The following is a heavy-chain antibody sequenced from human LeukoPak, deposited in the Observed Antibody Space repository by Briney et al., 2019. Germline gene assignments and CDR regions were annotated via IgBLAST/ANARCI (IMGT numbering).Heavy chain of an antibody. J-gene: IGHJ4*02. Sequence: GGSLRLSCAASGFVFSTYGIHWVRQAPGKGLEWVAGIWYDGTTKYYADSVKGRFTISRDNSKNTVSLQMDSLRAEDTAVYSCARAQTTVTTYWGQGAQVTVSS. D-gene: IGHD4-17*01. CDR3: ARAQTTVTTY. CDR1: GFVFSTYG. CDR2: IWYDGTTK. V-gene: IGHV3-33*01.